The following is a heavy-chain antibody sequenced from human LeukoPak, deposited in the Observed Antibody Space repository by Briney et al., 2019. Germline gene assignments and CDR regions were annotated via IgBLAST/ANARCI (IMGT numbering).Heavy chain of an antibody. CDR3: AKVGPMTSVTRVFRSRTYYYYYMDV. J-gene: IGHJ6*03. V-gene: IGHV4-34*01. CDR1: GGSFSGYY. D-gene: IGHD4-17*01. CDR2: INHNGST. Sequence: SETLSLTCAVYGGSFSGYYWGWIRQPPGKGLEWIGEINHNGSTSYNPSLKSRVTISVDTSKNQFSLKLTSLTAADTAVYYCAKVGPMTSVTRVFRSRTYYYYYMDVWGKGTTVTVSS.